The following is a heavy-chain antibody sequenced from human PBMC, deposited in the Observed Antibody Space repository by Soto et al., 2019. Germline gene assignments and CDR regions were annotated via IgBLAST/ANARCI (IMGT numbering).Heavy chain of an antibody. V-gene: IGHV4-30-2*01. CDR1: GGSISSGGYS. Sequence: SETLSLTCAVSGGSISSGGYSWSWVRQPPGKGLEWIGYIYHSGSTYYNPSLKSRVTISVDRSKNQFFLRLRSVTAADTAVYYCARDQLEGNWFDPWGQGTLVTVSS. CDR2: IYHSGST. CDR3: ARDQLEGNWFDP. J-gene: IGHJ5*02. D-gene: IGHD1-1*01.